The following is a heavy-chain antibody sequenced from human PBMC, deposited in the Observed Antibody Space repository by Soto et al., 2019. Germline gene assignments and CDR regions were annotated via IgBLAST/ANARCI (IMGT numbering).Heavy chain of an antibody. CDR2: IYYSGST. V-gene: IGHV4-39*01. CDR1: GGSISSSSYY. Sequence: SETLSLTCTVSGGSISSSSYYWGWIRQPPGKGLEWIGSIYYSGSTYYNPSLKSRVTISVDTSKNQFSLKLSSVTAADTAVYYCATGYCSGGSCHDAFDIWGQGTMVTVSS. J-gene: IGHJ3*02. CDR3: ATGYCSGGSCHDAFDI. D-gene: IGHD2-15*01.